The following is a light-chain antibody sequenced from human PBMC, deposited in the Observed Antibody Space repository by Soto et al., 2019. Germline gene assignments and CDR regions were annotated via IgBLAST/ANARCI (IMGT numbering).Light chain of an antibody. CDR1: QGVNTR. V-gene: IGKV3-15*01. J-gene: IGKJ4*01. CDR3: QQYGDWPLT. CDR2: LTS. Sequence: EIVLTQSPATLSSFPGGRVTLSCRASQGVNTRLAWYQHRPGQAPRLLIYLTSNRAAGIPARFSGSGSGTEFTLTISSLQSEDFAVYYCQQYGDWPLTFGGGTKVDIK.